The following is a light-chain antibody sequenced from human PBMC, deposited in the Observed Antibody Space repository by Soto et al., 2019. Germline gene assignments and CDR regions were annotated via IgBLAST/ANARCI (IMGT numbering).Light chain of an antibody. V-gene: IGKV4-1*01. CDR3: HQYYSTLWT. Sequence: DIVMTQSPDSLAVSLGERATINCKSSQSILYRSNNQNFLAWYQQKPGQPPKVLIYWASTRESGVPDRFSGSGSETNFSLTISSLQAEDVAVYFCHQYYSTLWTFGQGTKVEIK. CDR1: QSILYRSNNQNF. J-gene: IGKJ1*01. CDR2: WAS.